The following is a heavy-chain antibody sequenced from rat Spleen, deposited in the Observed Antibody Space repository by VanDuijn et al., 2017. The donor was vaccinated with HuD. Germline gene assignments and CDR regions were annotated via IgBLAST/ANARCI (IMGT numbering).Heavy chain of an antibody. CDR1: GHSISSSYR. J-gene: IGHJ3*01. V-gene: IGHV3-3*01. D-gene: IGHD1-12*02. Sequence: EVQLQESGPGLVKPSQSLSLTCSVPGHSISSSYRWNWIRKFPGNKLEWMGYVNSAGSTNYNPPLKSRISITRDTSKNQFFLQLNSVTTEDTATYYCARSDGTHYYLPFADWGQGTLVTVSS. CDR2: VNSAGST. CDR3: ARSDGTHYYLPFAD.